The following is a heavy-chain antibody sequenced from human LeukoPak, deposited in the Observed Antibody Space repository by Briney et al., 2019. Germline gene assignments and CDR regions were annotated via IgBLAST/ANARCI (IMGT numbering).Heavy chain of an antibody. Sequence: GGSLRLSCAASGFTFSSYWMSWVRQAPGKGLERVANIKQDGSDYYYVDSVKGRFTISRDNAKNSLYLQMNSLRAEDTAVYYCAREQTPVIHYYFDSWGQGTLVTVSP. J-gene: IGHJ4*02. CDR1: GFTFSSYW. CDR2: IKQDGSDY. V-gene: IGHV3-7*01. D-gene: IGHD3-16*02. CDR3: AREQTPVIHYYFDS.